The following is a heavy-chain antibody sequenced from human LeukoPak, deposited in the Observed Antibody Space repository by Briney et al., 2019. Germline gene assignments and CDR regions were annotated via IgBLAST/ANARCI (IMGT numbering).Heavy chain of an antibody. Sequence: GGSLRLSCAASGFTFSSYGMHWVRQAPGKGLEWVAVIWYDGSNKYYADSVKGRFTISRDNSKNTLYLRMNSLRAEDTAVYYCARDLLLWFGELLAWGQGTLVTVSS. CDR2: IWYDGSNK. J-gene: IGHJ5*02. CDR3: ARDLLLWFGELLA. CDR1: GFTFSSYG. D-gene: IGHD3-10*01. V-gene: IGHV3-33*01.